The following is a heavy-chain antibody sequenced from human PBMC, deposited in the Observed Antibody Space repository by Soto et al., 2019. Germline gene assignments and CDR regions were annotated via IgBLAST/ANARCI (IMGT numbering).Heavy chain of an antibody. Sequence: TSETLSLTCTVSGGSLSSSSYYWGWVRQPPGKGLEWIGSIYYSGSTNYNPSLKSRVTISVDTSKNQFSLKLSSVTAADTAVYYCAREGSEIQEVARQNEFDYWGQGTLVTVSS. J-gene: IGHJ4*02. D-gene: IGHD3-10*01. CDR2: IYYSGST. CDR3: AREGSEIQEVARQNEFDY. CDR1: GGSLSSSSYY. V-gene: IGHV4-39*07.